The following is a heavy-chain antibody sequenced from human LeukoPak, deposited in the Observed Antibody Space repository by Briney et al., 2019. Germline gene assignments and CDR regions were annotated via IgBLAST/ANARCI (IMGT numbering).Heavy chain of an antibody. D-gene: IGHD3-10*01. CDR1: GLTFGSNA. J-gene: IGHJ5*02. V-gene: IGHV3-23*01. CDR2: ISVSGGST. CDR3: AKDGMVRGVIMGTRGRWFDP. Sequence: HPGGSLRLSCAAAGLTFGSNAMSWVRQPPGKGLEWVSSISVSGGSTYYADYVNGRFTISRDNSKNTLYMQMNRMRGEDTAVYYCAKDGMVRGVIMGTRGRWFDPWGQGTLVTVSS.